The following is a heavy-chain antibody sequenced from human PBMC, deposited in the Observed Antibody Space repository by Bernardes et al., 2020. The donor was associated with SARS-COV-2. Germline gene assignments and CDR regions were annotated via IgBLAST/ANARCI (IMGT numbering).Heavy chain of an antibody. D-gene: IGHD3-10*01. CDR2: INPSGGST. V-gene: IGHV1-46*01. CDR3: ARDPNSPQLLWFGESARESWFDP. J-gene: IGHJ5*02. CDR1: GYTFTSYY. Sequence: ASVKVSCKASGYTFTSYYMHWVRQAPGQGLEWMGIINPSGGSTSYAQKFQGRVTMTRDTSTSTVYMELSSLRSEDTAVYYCARDPNSPQLLWFGESARESWFDPGGQGTLVTVSS.